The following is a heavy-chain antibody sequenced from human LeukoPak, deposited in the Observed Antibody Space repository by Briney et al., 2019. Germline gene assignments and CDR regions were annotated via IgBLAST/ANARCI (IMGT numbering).Heavy chain of an antibody. CDR3: ARSATFGELSFDY. V-gene: IGHV4-30-4*01. D-gene: IGHD3-10*01. CDR2: IYYSGST. Sequence: SETLSLTCTVSGGSISSGDYYWSWIRQPPGKGLEWIGYIYYSGSTYYNPSLKSRVTISVDTSKYQFSLKLSSVTAADTAVYYCARSATFGELSFDYWGQGTLVTVSS. CDR1: GGSISSGDYY. J-gene: IGHJ4*02.